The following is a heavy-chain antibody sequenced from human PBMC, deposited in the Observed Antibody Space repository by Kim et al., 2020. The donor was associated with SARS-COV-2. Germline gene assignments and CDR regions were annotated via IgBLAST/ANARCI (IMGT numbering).Heavy chain of an antibody. D-gene: IGHD3-3*01. J-gene: IGHJ5*02. V-gene: IGHV4-31*03. CDR1: GGSISSGGYY. CDR3: AGVLGAITFFGVVIVNWFDP. CDR2: IYYSGST. Sequence: SETLSLTCTVSGGSISSGGYYWSWIRQHPGKGLEWIGYIYYSGSTYYNPSLKSRVTISVDTSKNQFSLKLSSVTAADTAVYYCAGVLGAITFFGVVIVNWFDPWGRGTLVTVSS.